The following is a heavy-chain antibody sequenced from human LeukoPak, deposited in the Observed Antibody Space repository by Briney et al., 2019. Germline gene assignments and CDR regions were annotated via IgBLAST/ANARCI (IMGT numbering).Heavy chain of an antibody. D-gene: IGHD6-13*01. CDR3: ARGSSWYGTPFDP. V-gene: IGHV5-51*01. CDR1: GYSFTSYW. Sequence: GESLKISCKGSGYSFTSYWIGWVRHMPGKGLEWMGIIYPGDSDTRYSPSFQGQVTISADKSISTAYLQWSSLKASDTAMYYCARGSSWYGTPFDPWGQGTLVTVSS. J-gene: IGHJ5*02. CDR2: IYPGDSDT.